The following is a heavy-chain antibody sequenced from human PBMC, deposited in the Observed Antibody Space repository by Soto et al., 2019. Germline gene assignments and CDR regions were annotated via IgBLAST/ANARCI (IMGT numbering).Heavy chain of an antibody. Sequence: QVQLVESGGGVVQPGRSLRLSCAASGFTFSSYGMHWVRQAPGKGLEWVAVISYDGSNKYYVDSVKGRFTISRDNSKNPLYLQMNSLRAEDTAMYYCAKDLAAYGDYIYWGQGTLVTVSS. CDR3: AKDLAAYGDYIY. D-gene: IGHD4-17*01. V-gene: IGHV3-30*18. CDR2: ISYDGSNK. CDR1: GFTFSSYG. J-gene: IGHJ4*02.